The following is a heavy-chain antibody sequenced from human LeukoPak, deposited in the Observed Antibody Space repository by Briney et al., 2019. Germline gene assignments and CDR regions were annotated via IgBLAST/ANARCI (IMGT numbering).Heavy chain of an antibody. V-gene: IGHV4-59*12. Sequence: PSEPLSLTCIVSGGSNSSFYWSWIRQPPGKGLEWIGYIYYRGSTNYNPSLQSRVTMSVDTSKNQFSLKLSSVTAADTAVYYCARDTGWNYPFDYWGQGTLVTVSS. CDR1: GGSNSSFY. J-gene: IGHJ4*02. CDR2: IYYRGST. CDR3: ARDTGWNYPFDY. D-gene: IGHD1-7*01.